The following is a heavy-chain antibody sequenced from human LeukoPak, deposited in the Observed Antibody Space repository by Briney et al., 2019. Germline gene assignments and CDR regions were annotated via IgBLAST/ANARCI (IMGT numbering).Heavy chain of an antibody. D-gene: IGHD6-13*01. CDR2: INPKSGAA. V-gene: IGHV1-2*02. Sequence: ASVKGSCKASGYTFTSYGISWVRQAPGQGLEWLGWINPKSGAADYAQQLRGRVTMTRDTSINTDYMEMKRVTSDDTAVYYCARGAEAETSPLDFWGQGTLVTVSS. CDR1: GYTFTSYG. CDR3: ARGAEAETSPLDF. J-gene: IGHJ4*02.